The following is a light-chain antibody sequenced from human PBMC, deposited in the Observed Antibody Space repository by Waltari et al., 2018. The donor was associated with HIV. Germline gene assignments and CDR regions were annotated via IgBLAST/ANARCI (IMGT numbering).Light chain of an antibody. CDR2: DAS. Sequence: DIQMTQSPSSLSASVGDRVTITCQASQDISNYLNWYQQKPGKVPKLLIYDASNLETGVPSRFSGSGSGTDFTFTISSLQPEDIATYYCQQYDNLPGSFGPGTKVDIK. CDR1: QDISNY. J-gene: IGKJ3*01. V-gene: IGKV1-33*01. CDR3: QQYDNLPGS.